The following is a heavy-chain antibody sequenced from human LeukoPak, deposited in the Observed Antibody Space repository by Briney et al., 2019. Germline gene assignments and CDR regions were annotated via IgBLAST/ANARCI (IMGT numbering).Heavy chain of an antibody. D-gene: IGHD2-2*01. CDR1: GDSVSSDSVT. J-gene: IGHJ5*02. CDR3: ARRLTQYDCFDP. Sequence: SQTLSLTCAISGDSVSSDSVTWNWIRQSPSRGLEWLGRTYYRSTWYNDYAVSVRGRITVNPDTSENQFSLHLNSVTPEDTAVYYCARRLTQYDCFDPWGQGILVTVSS. V-gene: IGHV6-1*01. CDR2: TYYRSTWYN.